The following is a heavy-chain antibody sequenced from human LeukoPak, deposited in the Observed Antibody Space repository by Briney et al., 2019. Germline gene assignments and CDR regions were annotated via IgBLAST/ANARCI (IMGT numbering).Heavy chain of an antibody. CDR1: GYSFTSYW. D-gene: IGHD3-10*01. V-gene: IGHV5-10-1*01. J-gene: IGHJ3*02. CDR2: IDPSDSYT. Sequence: GESLKISCKGSGYSFTSYWISWVRQMPGKGLEWMGRIDPSDSYTNYSPSFQGHVTISADKSISTAYLQWSSLKASDTAMYYCAASGVITSPDAFDIWGQGTMVTVSS. CDR3: AASGVITSPDAFDI.